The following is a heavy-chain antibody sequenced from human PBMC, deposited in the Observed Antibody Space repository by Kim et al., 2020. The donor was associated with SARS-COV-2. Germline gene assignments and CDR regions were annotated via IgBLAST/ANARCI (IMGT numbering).Heavy chain of an antibody. Sequence: GGSLRLSCAASGFTFSSYAMSWVRQAPGKGLEWVSAISGSGGSTYYADSVKGRFTISRDNSKNTLYLQMNSLRAEDTAVYYCAKDGGVVPAAGRVGFDYWGQGTLVTVSS. CDR1: GFTFSSYA. D-gene: IGHD2-2*01. J-gene: IGHJ4*02. CDR2: ISGSGGST. V-gene: IGHV3-23*01. CDR3: AKDGGVVPAAGRVGFDY.